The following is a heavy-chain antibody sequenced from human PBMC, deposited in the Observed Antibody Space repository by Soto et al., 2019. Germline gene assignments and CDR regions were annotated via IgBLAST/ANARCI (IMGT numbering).Heavy chain of an antibody. CDR1: GFTFSSYA. V-gene: IGHV3-23*01. CDR2: ISGSGGST. CDR3: AKDPNFHGKAFNANYYYYGMDV. D-gene: IGHD1-7*01. Sequence: GGSLRLSCAASGFTFSSYAMSWVRQAPGKGLEWVSAISGSGGSTYYADSVKGRFTISRDNSKNTLYLQMNSMRAEDTAVYYCAKDPNFHGKAFNANYYYYGMDVWGQGTTVTVSS. J-gene: IGHJ6*02.